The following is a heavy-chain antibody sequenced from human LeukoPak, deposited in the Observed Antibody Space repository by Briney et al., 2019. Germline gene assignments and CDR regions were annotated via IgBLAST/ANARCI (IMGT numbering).Heavy chain of an antibody. CDR1: GFTFTNYA. D-gene: IGHD3-16*01. J-gene: IGHJ4*02. Sequence: GGSLRLSCAASGFTFTNYAMSWVRQAPGKGLEWVADISGSGDFTYYADSVKGRFTISRDNAKNSLYLQMNSLRAEDTAVYYCARTQRGGAVDYWGQGTLVTVSS. CDR3: ARTQRGGAVDY. CDR2: ISGSGDFT. V-gene: IGHV3-23*01.